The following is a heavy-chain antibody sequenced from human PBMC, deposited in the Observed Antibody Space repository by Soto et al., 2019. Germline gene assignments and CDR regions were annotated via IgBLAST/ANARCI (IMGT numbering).Heavy chain of an antibody. CDR2: IYYSGST. D-gene: IGHD5-18*01. V-gene: IGHV4-59*01. J-gene: IGHJ4*02. CDR3: ARVGGYSYGLDDY. Sequence: TSETLSLTCTVSGGSISSYYWSWIRQPPGKGLEWIGYIYYSGSTNYNPSLKSRVTISVDTSKNQFSLKLSSVTAADTAVYYCARVGGYSYGLDDYWGQGTLVTVSS. CDR1: GGSISSYY.